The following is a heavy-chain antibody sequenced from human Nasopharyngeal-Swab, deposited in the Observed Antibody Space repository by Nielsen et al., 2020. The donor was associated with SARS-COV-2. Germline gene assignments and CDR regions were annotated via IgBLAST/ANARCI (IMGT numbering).Heavy chain of an antibody. CDR1: GYTFTSYY. V-gene: IGHV1-46*01. J-gene: IGHJ4*02. CDR3: ARDQTGEQWLVRGFDY. CDR2: INPSGGST. Sequence: ASVKVSCKASGYTFTSYYMHWVRQAPGQGLEWMGIINPSGGSTSYAQKFQGRVTMTRDTSTSTVYMELSSLRSEDTAVYYCARDQTGEQWLVRGFDYWGQGTLATVSS. D-gene: IGHD6-19*01.